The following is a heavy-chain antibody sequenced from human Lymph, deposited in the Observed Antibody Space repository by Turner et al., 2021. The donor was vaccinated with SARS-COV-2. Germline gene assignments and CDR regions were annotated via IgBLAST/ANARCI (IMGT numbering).Heavy chain of an antibody. V-gene: IGHV3-53*04. D-gene: IGHD5-18*01. Sequence: EVQLVESGGDLVQPGGSLSLSCAASGITVSRNYISWVRQAPGKGLEWVSVIYSGGSSYYADSGKGRFTISRHNSKNTLYLQMNSLRAEDTAVYYCARDLDTAGGMDVWGQGTTVTVSS. J-gene: IGHJ6*02. CDR3: ARDLDTAGGMDV. CDR1: GITVSRNY. CDR2: IYSGGSS.